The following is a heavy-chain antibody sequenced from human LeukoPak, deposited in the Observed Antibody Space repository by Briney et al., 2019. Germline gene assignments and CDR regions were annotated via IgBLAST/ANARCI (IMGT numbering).Heavy chain of an antibody. CDR2: ISGSGGRT. J-gene: IGHJ4*02. Sequence: GGSLRLSCAASGYTFSRYVMRWVRDAPGKGLEWVSAISGSGGRTYYADSVKGRYTISRDNSKNTLYLQMNSLRAEDTAVYYCSKDLSPRLRLGVISTHYWGQGTLVTVSS. D-gene: IGHD3-16*01. CDR3: SKDLSPRLRLGVISTHY. CDR1: GYTFSRYV. V-gene: IGHV3-23*01.